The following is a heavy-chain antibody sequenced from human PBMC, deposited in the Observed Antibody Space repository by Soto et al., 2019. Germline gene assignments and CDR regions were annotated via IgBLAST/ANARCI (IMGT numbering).Heavy chain of an antibody. J-gene: IGHJ6*02. CDR3: ARDAPYYVFWSGYQGVDGMDV. V-gene: IGHV4-30-4*01. Sequence: QVQLQESGPGLVKPSQTLSLTCTVSGGSISSGDYYWSWIRQPPGKGLEWIGYIYYSGSTYYNPSLKSRVTIHADTSKTQFPLQLSSVAAAATAVYYCARDAPYYVFWSGYQGVDGMDVWGQGTTVTVSS. CDR2: IYYSGST. D-gene: IGHD3-3*01. CDR1: GGSISSGDYY.